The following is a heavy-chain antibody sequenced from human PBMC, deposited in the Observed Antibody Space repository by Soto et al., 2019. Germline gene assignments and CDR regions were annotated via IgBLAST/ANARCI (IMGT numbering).Heavy chain of an antibody. CDR1: GFTFSDHY. D-gene: IGHD3-3*01. J-gene: IGHJ6*03. CDR3: ARAKTQHDFWSGYPISYYYYIDV. CDR2: TRNKANSYTT. Sequence: GGSLRLSCAASGFTFSDHYMDWVRQAPGKGLEWVGRTRNKANSYTTEYAASVKGRFTISRDDSKNSLYLQMNSLKTEDTAVYYCARAKTQHDFWSGYPISYYYYIDVWGKGTTVTVSS. V-gene: IGHV3-72*01.